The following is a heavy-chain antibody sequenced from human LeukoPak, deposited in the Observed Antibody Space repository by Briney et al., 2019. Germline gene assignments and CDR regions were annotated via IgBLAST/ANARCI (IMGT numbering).Heavy chain of an antibody. CDR1: GFTFSGYA. CDR3: ASGCYYYDSSGYSV. CDR2: ISGSGGST. J-gene: IGHJ4*02. D-gene: IGHD3-22*01. Sequence: AGGSLRLSCAASGFTFSGYAMSWVRQAPGKGLEWVSAISGSGGSTYYADSVKGRFTISRDNSKNTLYLQMNSLRAEDTAVYYCASGCYYYDSSGYSVWGQGTLVTVSS. V-gene: IGHV3-23*01.